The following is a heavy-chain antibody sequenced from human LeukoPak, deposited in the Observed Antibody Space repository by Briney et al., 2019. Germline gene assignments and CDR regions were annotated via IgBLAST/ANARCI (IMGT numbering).Heavy chain of an antibody. D-gene: IGHD3-9*01. J-gene: IGHJ4*02. V-gene: IGHV4-59*01. CDR3: ASSPDILTGYYNDY. CDR2: IYYTGST. CDR1: GASISIYF. Sequence: PSETLSLTCTVSGASISIYFWSWIRQPPGKGLEWIGYIYYTGSTNYNPSLKSRITISVDTSNNQFSLQLSSVTAADTAVYYCASSPDILTGYYNDYWGQGTLVTVSS.